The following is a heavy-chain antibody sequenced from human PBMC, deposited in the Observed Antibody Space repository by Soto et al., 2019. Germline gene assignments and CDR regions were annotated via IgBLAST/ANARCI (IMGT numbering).Heavy chain of an antibody. D-gene: IGHD1-20*01. CDR3: AKKSFLYLNWNDVVYFDY. Sequence: GGSLRLSCAASGFTFSSYAMSWVRQAPGKGLEWVSALSGSGGSTYYADSVKGRFTISRDNSKNTLYLQMNSLRAEDTAVYYCAKKSFLYLNWNDVVYFDYWGQGT. V-gene: IGHV3-23*01. CDR1: GFTFSSYA. CDR2: LSGSGGST. J-gene: IGHJ4*02.